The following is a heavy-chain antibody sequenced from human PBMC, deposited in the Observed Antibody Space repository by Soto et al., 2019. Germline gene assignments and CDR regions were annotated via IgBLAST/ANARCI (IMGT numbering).Heavy chain of an antibody. J-gene: IGHJ4*02. V-gene: IGHV1-18*01. CDR2: ISAYNGNT. CDR3: GRDRGSGWYVDY. CDR1: GYTFTSYG. Sequence: QVQLVQSGAEVKKPGASVKVSCKASGYTFTSYGISWVRQAPGQGLEWMGWISAYNGNTNYAQKLQGRVTMTTDTTTRTGYMEQRSLRSDDTAVYYCGRDRGSGWYVDYWGQGTLVTVSS. D-gene: IGHD6-19*01.